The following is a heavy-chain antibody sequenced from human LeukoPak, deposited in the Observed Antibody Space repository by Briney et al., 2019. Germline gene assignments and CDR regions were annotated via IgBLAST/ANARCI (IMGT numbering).Heavy chain of an antibody. V-gene: IGHV1-46*01. D-gene: IGHD3-22*01. J-gene: IGHJ4*02. CDR3: ARGGVTMIVVVRVNGVDY. Sequence: GASVKVSCKASGYTFTSYYMHWVRQAPGQGLEWMGIINPSGGSTSYAQKFQGRVTVTRDTSTSTVYMELSSLRSEDTAVYYCARGGVTMIVVVRVNGVDYWGQGTLVTVSS. CDR1: GYTFTSYY. CDR2: INPSGGST.